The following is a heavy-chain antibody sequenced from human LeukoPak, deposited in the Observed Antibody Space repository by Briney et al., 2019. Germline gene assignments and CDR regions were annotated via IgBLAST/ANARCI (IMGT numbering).Heavy chain of an antibody. CDR2: IYSGGGT. CDR3: ARWHPDDDSRFDH. V-gene: IGHV3-53*01. Sequence: GGSLRLSCAASGFTVSTSYMTWVRQAPGKGLEWVSLIYSGGGTYYADPVKGRFTISRDKSKNMLYLQVNSLRAEDKAVYYCARWHPDDDSRFDHWGQGTLVTVSS. CDR1: GFTVSTSY. J-gene: IGHJ5*02. D-gene: IGHD4-17*01.